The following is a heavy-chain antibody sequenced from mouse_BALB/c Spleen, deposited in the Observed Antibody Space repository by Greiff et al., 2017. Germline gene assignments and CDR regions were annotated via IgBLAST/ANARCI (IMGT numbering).Heavy chain of an antibody. CDR2: IWAGGST. D-gene: IGHD1-1*01. J-gene: IGHJ3*01. CDR1: GFSLTSYG. V-gene: IGHV2-9*02. CDR3: ARDYYGWFAY. Sequence: VQRVESGPGLVAPSQSLSITCTVSGFSLTSYGVHWVRQPPGKGLEWLGVIWAGGSTNYNSALMSRLSISKDNSKSQVFLKMNSLQTDDTAMYYCARDYYGWFAYWGQGTLVTVSA.